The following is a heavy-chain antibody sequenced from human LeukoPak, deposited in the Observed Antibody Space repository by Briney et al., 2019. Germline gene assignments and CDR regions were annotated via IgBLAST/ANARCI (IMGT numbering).Heavy chain of an antibody. V-gene: IGHV3-48*03. CDR2: ISSSGSTI. Sequence: GGPLRLSCAASGFTFSSYEMNWVRQAPGKGLEWVSYISSSGSTIYYADSVKGRFTISRDNAKNSLYLQMNSLRAEDTAVYYCASVGYCGGDCYSAHFDYWGQGTLVTVSS. CDR1: GFTFSSYE. CDR3: ASVGYCGGDCYSAHFDY. J-gene: IGHJ4*02. D-gene: IGHD2-21*02.